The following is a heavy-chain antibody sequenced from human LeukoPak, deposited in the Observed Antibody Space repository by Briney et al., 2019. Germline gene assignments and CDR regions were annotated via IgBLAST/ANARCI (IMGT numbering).Heavy chain of an antibody. D-gene: IGHD3-16*02. V-gene: IGHV4-61*02. CDR2: IYTSGST. J-gene: IGHJ4*02. CDR1: GGSISSGSYY. CDR3: AREIVPVDY. Sequence: SQTLSLTCTVSGGSISSGSYYWSWIRQPAGKGLEWIGRIYTSGSTNYNPSLKSRVTISVDTSKNQFSLKLSSVTAADTAVYYCAREIVPVDYWGQGTLVTVSS.